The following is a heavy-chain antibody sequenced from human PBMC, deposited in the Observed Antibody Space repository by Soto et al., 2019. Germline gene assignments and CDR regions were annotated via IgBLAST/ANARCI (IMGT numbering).Heavy chain of an antibody. V-gene: IGHV5-10-1*01. CDR3: ARQDSGYDYAYYYYGMAV. Sequence: PGESLKISCKGSGYSFTSYWISWVRQMPGKGLEWMGRIDPSDSYTNYSPSFQGHVTISADKSISTAYLQWSSLKASDTAMYYCARQDSGYDYAYYYYGMAVWGQGTTVTVSS. CDR1: GYSFTSYW. D-gene: IGHD5-12*01. J-gene: IGHJ6*02. CDR2: IDPSDSYT.